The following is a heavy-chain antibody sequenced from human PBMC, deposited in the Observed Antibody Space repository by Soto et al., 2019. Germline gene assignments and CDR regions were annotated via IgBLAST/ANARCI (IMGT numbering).Heavy chain of an antibody. CDR3: AREHVSWDFDY. J-gene: IGHJ4*02. CDR2: ISSSGSTI. D-gene: IGHD6-13*01. Sequence: VGSLRLSCSASGFTFSDYYMSWIRQAPGKGLEWVSYISSSGSTIYYADSVKGRFTISRDNAKNSLYLQMNSLRAEDTAVYYCAREHVSWDFDYWGQGTLVTVSS. V-gene: IGHV3-11*01. CDR1: GFTFSDYY.